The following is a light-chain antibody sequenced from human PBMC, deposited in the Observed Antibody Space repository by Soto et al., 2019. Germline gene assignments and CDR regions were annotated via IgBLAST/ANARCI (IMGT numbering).Light chain of an antibody. Sequence: QSALTQPRSVSGSPGQSVTISCTGTSSDVGGYNYVSWYQQHPGKAPKLMIYDVSKRPSGVPDRFSGSKSGNTASLTISGLQAEDEADYYCCSYAGSYNGFGGGTKLTVL. CDR3: CSYAGSYNG. CDR1: SSDVGGYNY. CDR2: DVS. V-gene: IGLV2-11*01. J-gene: IGLJ2*01.